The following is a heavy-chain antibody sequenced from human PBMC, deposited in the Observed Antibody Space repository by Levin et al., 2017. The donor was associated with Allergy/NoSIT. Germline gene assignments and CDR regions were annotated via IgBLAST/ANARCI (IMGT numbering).Heavy chain of an antibody. D-gene: IGHD4-17*01. CDR2: ISAYNGNT. CDR1: GYTFTSYG. Sequence: ASVKVSCKASGYTFTSYGISWVRQAPGQGLEWMGWISAYNGNTNYAQKLQGRVTMTTDTSTSTAYMELRSLRSDDTAVYYCAREGYGDYDNEDYYYYGMDVWGQGTTVTVSS. V-gene: IGHV1-18*01. J-gene: IGHJ6*02. CDR3: AREGYGDYDNEDYYYYGMDV.